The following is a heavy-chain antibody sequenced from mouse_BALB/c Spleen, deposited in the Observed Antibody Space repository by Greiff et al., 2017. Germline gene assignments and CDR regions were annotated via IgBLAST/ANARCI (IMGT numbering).Heavy chain of an antibody. J-gene: IGHJ1*01. D-gene: IGHD1-1*01. Sequence: QVQLKQSGAELVMPGASVKMSCKASGYTFTDYWMHWVKQRPGQGLEWIGAIDTSDSYTSYNQKFKGKATLTVDESSSTAYMQLSSLTSEDSAVYYCARERYYGSSYRYFDVWGAGTTVTVSS. CDR3: ARERYYGSSYRYFDV. CDR1: GYTFTDYW. V-gene: IGHV1-69*01. CDR2: IDTSDSYT.